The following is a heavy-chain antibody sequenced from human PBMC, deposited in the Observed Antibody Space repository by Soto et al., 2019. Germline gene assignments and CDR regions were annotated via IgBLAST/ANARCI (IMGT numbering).Heavy chain of an antibody. CDR1: GGPISSYY. CDR2: IYYSGST. J-gene: IGHJ4*02. CDR3: ARAIYYDILTGYYPTPYFDY. V-gene: IGHV4-59*01. D-gene: IGHD3-9*01. Sequence: SETLSLTCTVSGGPISSYYWSWIRQPPGKGLEWIGYIYYSGSTNYNPSLKSRVTISVDTSKNQFSLKLSSVTAADTAVYYCARAIYYDILTGYYPTPYFDYWGQGTLVTVSS.